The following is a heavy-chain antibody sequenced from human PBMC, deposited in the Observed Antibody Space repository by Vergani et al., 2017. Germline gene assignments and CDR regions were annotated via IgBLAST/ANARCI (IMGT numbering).Heavy chain of an antibody. Sequence: EVQLEESGGGLVLPGRSLRLPCVASGFTSAGYAMHWVRQAPGKGLEWVSGISWNSNSIGHADSVKGRFTISRDNAKNSLYLQMNSLGAEDTALYYCAKDLGTSSGGGWFDPWGQGTLVTVSS. V-gene: IGHV3-9*02. CDR2: ISWNSNSI. J-gene: IGHJ5*02. CDR1: GFTSAGYA. D-gene: IGHD6-6*01. CDR3: AKDLGTSSGGGWFDP.